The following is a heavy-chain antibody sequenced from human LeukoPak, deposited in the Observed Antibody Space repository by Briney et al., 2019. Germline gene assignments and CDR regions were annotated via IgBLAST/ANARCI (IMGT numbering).Heavy chain of an antibody. CDR2: IHYSGST. V-gene: IGHV4-59*03. D-gene: IGHD3-16*01. J-gene: IGHJ6*02. CDR3: AKFGLYYNMDV. Sequence: SETLSLTCAVSGGSISGFYWTWIRQPPGKGLEFIGQIHYSGSTDYNPSLKSRITMSVDTSKNQFFLSLNSVTAADTAVYYGAKFGLYYNMDVWGQGTTVTVSS. CDR1: GGSISGFY.